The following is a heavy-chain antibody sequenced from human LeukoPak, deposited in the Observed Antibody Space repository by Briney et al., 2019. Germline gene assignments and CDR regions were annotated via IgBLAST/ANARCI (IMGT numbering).Heavy chain of an antibody. CDR1: GFTFSNYA. CDR3: ATAGGSSGSYPLIY. V-gene: IGHV3-23*01. Sequence: GGSLRLSCAASGFTFSNYAMNWVRQAPGTGLERVSVITGSGGTTFYADSVKGRFTISRDNSKNTVFLQMNSLRAEDTAVYYCATAGGSSGSYPLIYWGQGILVTVSS. J-gene: IGHJ4*02. CDR2: ITGSGGTT. D-gene: IGHD6-19*01.